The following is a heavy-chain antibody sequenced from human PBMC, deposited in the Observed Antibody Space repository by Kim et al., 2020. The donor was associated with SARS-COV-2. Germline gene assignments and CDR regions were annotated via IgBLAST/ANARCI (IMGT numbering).Heavy chain of an antibody. CDR1: GGSISSSSYY. V-gene: IGHV4-39*01. CDR3: ACRVQALLHAFDI. J-gene: IGHJ3*02. Sequence: SETLSLTCTVSGGSISSSSYYWGWIRQPPGKGLEWIGSIYYSGSTYYNPSLTSRVTISVDTSKNQFSLKLSSVTAADTAVYYCACRVQALLHAFDIWGQGTMVTVSS. CDR2: IYYSGST.